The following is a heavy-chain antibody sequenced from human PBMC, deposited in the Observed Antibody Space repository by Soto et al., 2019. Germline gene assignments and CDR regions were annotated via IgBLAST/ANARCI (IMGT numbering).Heavy chain of an antibody. CDR1: GFTFSSYW. CDR3: AKDTYFRDSSGYYVFDY. J-gene: IGHJ4*02. V-gene: IGHV3-74*01. CDR2: INSDGSST. Sequence: GGSLRLSCAASGFTFSSYWMHWVRQAPGKGLVWVSRINSDGSSTSYADSVKGRFTISRDNSKNMVFLHMNSLRPEDTAVYHCAKDTYFRDSSGYYVFDYWGPGTQVTVSS. D-gene: IGHD3-22*01.